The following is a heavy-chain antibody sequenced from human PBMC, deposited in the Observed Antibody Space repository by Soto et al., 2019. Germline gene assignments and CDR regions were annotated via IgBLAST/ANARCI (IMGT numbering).Heavy chain of an antibody. Sequence: QVQLVESGGGLVKPGGSLRLSCAASGFTFSDYYMSWIRQAPGKGLEWVSYISSSSRYTNYADSVKGRFTISRDNAKNSLYLQMNSLRAEDTAVYYCARGPLYYYDSSGYYRGYNWSDPWGQGTLVTVSS. CDR3: ARGPLYYYDSSGYYRGYNWSDP. CDR1: GFTFSDYY. J-gene: IGHJ5*02. V-gene: IGHV3-11*06. CDR2: ISSSSRYT. D-gene: IGHD3-22*01.